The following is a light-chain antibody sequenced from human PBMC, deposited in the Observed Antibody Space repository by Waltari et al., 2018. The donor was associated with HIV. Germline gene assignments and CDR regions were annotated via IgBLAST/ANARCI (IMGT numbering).Light chain of an antibody. CDR2: RNN. CDR3: AAWDDGLSGPV. J-gene: IGLJ3*02. CDR1: SSNIGSTY. V-gene: IGLV1-47*01. Sequence: QSVLTQSPSAYGTPGQRATISCSGSSSNIGSTYVYWYQQLPGTAPKLLTYRNNQRPSGVPDRFSGSKSGTSASLAISGLRSEDEADYYCAAWDDGLSGPVFGGGTKLTVL.